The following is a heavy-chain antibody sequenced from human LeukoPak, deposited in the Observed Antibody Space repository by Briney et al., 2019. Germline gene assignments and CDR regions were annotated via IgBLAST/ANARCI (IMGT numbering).Heavy chain of an antibody. CDR2: IYHSGST. CDR3: ASSNCGGDCYSLDY. CDR1: GGSVSSGSYY. J-gene: IGHJ4*02. Sequence: SETLSLTCTVSGGSVSSGSYYWSWIRQPPGTGLEWIGYIYHSGSTYYNPSLKSRVTISVDRSKNQFSLKLSSVTAADTAVYYCASSNCGGDCYSLDYWGQGTLVTVSS. V-gene: IGHV4-30-2*01. D-gene: IGHD2-21*02.